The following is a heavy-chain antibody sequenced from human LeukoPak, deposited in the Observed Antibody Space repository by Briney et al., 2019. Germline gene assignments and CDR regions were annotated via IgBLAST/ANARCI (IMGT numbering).Heavy chain of an antibody. V-gene: IGHV3-30*02. Sequence: PGGSLRLSCAASGFTFSSYGMHWVRQAPGKGLEWVAFIRYDGSNKYYADSVKGRFTISRDNSKNTLYLQMNSLRAEDTAVYYCAKEWGVAAAGRGPPDYWGQGTLVTVSS. CDR1: GFTFSSYG. J-gene: IGHJ4*02. D-gene: IGHD6-13*01. CDR3: AKEWGVAAAGRGPPDY. CDR2: IRYDGSNK.